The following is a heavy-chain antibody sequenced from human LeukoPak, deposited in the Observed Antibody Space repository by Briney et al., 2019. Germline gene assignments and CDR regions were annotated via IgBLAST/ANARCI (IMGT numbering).Heavy chain of an antibody. V-gene: IGHV3-66*02. CDR2: IYSGGST. CDR1: GFTVSSNF. Sequence: GGSLRLSCAASGFTVSSNFMNWVRQAPGRGLEWVSVIYSGGSTSYADSVKGRFTISRDNSKNTLFLQMNSLRIDDTAVYYCAREGYSSGTRTGIDYWGQGTLVTVSS. J-gene: IGHJ4*02. D-gene: IGHD5-18*01. CDR3: AREGYSSGTRTGIDY.